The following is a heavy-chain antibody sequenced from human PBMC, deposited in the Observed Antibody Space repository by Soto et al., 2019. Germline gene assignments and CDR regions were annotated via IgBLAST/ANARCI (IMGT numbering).Heavy chain of an antibody. CDR1: GFSLRTTGVG. V-gene: IGHV2-5*02. CDR2: IYWDNDK. J-gene: IGHJ4*02. Sequence: QITLKESGPTLVKPTQTLTLTCTFSGFSLRTTGVGVGWIRPPPGKALEWLALIYWDNDKRYSPSLKTRLTIPKDTSKDQVGLTLTHMDPEDTATYYSAHGFYTYTGYFDYWGQGTLVTVSS. D-gene: IGHD3-16*01. CDR3: AHGFYTYTGYFDY.